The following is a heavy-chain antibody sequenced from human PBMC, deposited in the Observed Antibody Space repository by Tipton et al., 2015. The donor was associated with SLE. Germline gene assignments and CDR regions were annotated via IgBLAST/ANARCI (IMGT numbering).Heavy chain of an antibody. Sequence: TLSLTCTVSGDSVGTNYWNWIRQPAGKGLEWIGRLYGSGSPTHYNPSLEGRVTVSVDTSQNQVSLKLTSVTAADTAVYYCAGRPDNTPMGPHDYWGQGTLVTVSS. CDR1: GDSVGTNY. CDR2: LYGSGSPT. V-gene: IGHV4-4*07. J-gene: IGHJ4*02. CDR3: AGRPDNTPMGPHDY. D-gene: IGHD5-18*01.